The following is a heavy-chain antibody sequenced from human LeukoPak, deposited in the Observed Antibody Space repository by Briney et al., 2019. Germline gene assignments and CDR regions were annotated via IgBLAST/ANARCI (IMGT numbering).Heavy chain of an antibody. V-gene: IGHV3-49*04. CDR2: IRSKAYGGTT. CDR1: GFTFGDDA. D-gene: IGHD4-17*01. CDR3: TRERLRSDSDY. Sequence: GGSLRLSCTGSGFTFGDDAMSWVRQAPGKELEWVGFIRSKAYGGTTEYAASVKGRFSISRDDSKSVAYLQMNSLKIEDTAVYYCTRERLRSDSDYWGQGTLVTVSS. J-gene: IGHJ4*02.